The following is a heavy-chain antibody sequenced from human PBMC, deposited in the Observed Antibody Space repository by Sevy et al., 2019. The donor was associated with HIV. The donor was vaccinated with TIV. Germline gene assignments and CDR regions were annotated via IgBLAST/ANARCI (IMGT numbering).Heavy chain of an antibody. J-gene: IGHJ6*02. V-gene: IGHV3-15*01. CDR1: GFTFSNAW. Sequence: GGSLRLSCAASGFTFSNAWMSWVRQAPGKGLEWVGRIKSKTDGGTTDHAAPVKGRFTISRDDSKNTLYLQMNSLKTGDTAVYYCTTGGYSYGSDYYYYYGMDVWGQGTTVTVSS. CDR2: IKSKTDGGTT. D-gene: IGHD5-18*01. CDR3: TTGGYSYGSDYYYYYGMDV.